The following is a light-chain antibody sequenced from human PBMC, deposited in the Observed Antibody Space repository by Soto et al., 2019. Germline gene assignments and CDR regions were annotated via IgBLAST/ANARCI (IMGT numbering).Light chain of an antibody. Sequence: EIVMTQSPATLSVSPGERATLSCRASQSVSSNLAWYQQEPGQRPRLLIYDASARATGVPARFTGSGSGTEFTLTISSLQSEDFALYWCRQYANGPFTFGPGTKVEIK. J-gene: IGKJ3*01. CDR2: DAS. CDR3: RQYANGPFT. CDR1: QSVSSN. V-gene: IGKV3-15*01.